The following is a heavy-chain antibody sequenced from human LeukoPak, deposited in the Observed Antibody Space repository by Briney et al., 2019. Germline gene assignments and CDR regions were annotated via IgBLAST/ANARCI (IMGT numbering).Heavy chain of an antibody. CDR2: LYHSDSA. Sequence: SETLSLTCAVSGYSISNGYYLVWIRQPPGRGLEWIGSLYHSDSAYYNTSLRSRVSMSVDTSKNQFSLTLSFVTAADTAVYYCARQHDSYYYYYIDVWGSGTTVTVSS. CDR3: ARQHDSYYYYYIDV. CDR1: GYSISNGYY. V-gene: IGHV4-38-2*01. J-gene: IGHJ6*03.